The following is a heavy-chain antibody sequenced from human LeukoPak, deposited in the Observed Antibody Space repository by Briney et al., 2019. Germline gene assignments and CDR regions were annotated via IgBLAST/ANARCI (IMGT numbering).Heavy chain of an antibody. CDR2: ISYDGSNK. V-gene: IGHV3-30-3*01. J-gene: IGHJ6*02. Sequence: GGSLRLSCAASGFTFSSYAMHWVRQAPGKGLEWVAFISYDGSNKYYADSVKGRFTISRDNSKNTLYLQMNSLRAEDTAVYYCARADSGSYYYYYYGMDVWGQGTTVTVSS. CDR1: GFTFSSYA. CDR3: ARADSGSYYYYYYGMDV. D-gene: IGHD1-26*01.